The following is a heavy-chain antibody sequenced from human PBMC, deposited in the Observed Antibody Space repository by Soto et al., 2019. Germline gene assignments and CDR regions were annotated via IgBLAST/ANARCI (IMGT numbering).Heavy chain of an antibody. CDR2: IYYSGST. CDR3: ARVGLAAADPAHVDY. D-gene: IGHD6-13*01. J-gene: IGHJ4*02. V-gene: IGHV4-59*01. CDR1: GGSISSYY. Sequence: NPSETLSLTCTVSGGSISSYYWSWIRQPPGKGLEWIGYIYYSGSTNYNPSLKSRVTISVDTSKNQFSLKLSSVTAADTAVYYCARVGLAAADPAHVDYWGQGTLVTVSS.